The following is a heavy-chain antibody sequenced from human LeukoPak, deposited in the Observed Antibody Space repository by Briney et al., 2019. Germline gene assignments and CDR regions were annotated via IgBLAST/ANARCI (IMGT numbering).Heavy chain of an antibody. CDR1: GFTVSSNY. D-gene: IGHD3-10*01. Sequence: GGSLRLSCAASGFTVSSNYMSWVRQAPGKGLEWVSVTYSNGRTYYADSVKGRFTISRDISKNTLYLQMNSLRAKDTAVYYCARVLSGRGSLYDYYYYMDVWGKGTTVTISS. J-gene: IGHJ6*03. CDR3: ARVLSGRGSLYDYYYYMDV. V-gene: IGHV3-53*01. CDR2: TYSNGRT.